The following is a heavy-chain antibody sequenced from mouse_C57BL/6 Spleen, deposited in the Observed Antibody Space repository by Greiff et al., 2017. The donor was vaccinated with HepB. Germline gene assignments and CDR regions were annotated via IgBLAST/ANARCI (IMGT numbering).Heavy chain of an antibody. V-gene: IGHV5-4*01. Sequence: EVQLVESGGGLVKPGGSLKLSCAASGFTFSSYAMSWVRQTPEKRLEWVATISDGGSYTYYPDNVKGRFTISRDNAKNNLYLQMSHLKSEDTAMYYCARDWDGGWFAYWGQGTLVTVSA. CDR1: GFTFSSYA. J-gene: IGHJ3*01. CDR2: ISDGGSYT. D-gene: IGHD4-1*01. CDR3: ARDWDGGWFAY.